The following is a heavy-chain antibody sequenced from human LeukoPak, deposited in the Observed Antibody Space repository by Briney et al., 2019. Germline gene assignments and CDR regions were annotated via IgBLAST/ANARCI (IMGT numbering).Heavy chain of an antibody. CDR1: GGSFSGYY. J-gene: IGHJ4*02. D-gene: IGHD3-10*01. V-gene: IGHV4-34*01. CDR3: ARATSWGSGKPLVRGYYFDY. CDR2: INHSGST. Sequence: SETLSLTCAVYGGSFSGYYWSWIRQPPGKGLEWIGEINHSGSTNYNPSHKSRVTISVDTSKNQFSLKLSSVTAADTAVYYCARATSWGSGKPLVRGYYFDYWGQGTLVTVSS.